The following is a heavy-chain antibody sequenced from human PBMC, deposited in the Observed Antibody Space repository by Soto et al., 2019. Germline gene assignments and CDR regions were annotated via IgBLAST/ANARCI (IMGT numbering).Heavy chain of an antibody. J-gene: IGHJ4*02. CDR1: GFTFSNYY. Sequence: PGGSLRLSCAASGFTFSNYYMTWIRQAPGKGLEWVSYISGSGNTIYYADSVKGRFTISRDNAKNSLYLQMNSLRAEDTAVYYCARDGDGYCSSTSCPRLFDYWGQGTLVTVSS. D-gene: IGHD2-2*03. CDR2: ISGSGNTI. CDR3: ARDGDGYCSSTSCPRLFDY. V-gene: IGHV3-11*01.